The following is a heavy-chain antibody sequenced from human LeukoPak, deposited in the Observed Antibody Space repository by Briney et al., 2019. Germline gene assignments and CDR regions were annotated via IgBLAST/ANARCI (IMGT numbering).Heavy chain of an antibody. CDR3: ARSMVSKGYFDY. V-gene: IGHV4-59*04. Sequence: PGGSLRLSCAASGFTVSSNYMSWVRQPPGKGLEWIGNIHNSGSTYYNPSLKSRLTIYVDTSKNQFSLKLSSVTAADTAVYYCARSMVSKGYFDYWGQGTLVTVSS. J-gene: IGHJ4*02. D-gene: IGHD2-8*01. CDR2: IHNSGST. CDR1: GFTVSSNY.